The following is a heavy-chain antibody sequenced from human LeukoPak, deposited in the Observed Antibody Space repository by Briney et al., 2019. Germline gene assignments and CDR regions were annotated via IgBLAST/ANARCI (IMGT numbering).Heavy chain of an antibody. CDR3: AKDHASYYYYYMDV. J-gene: IGHJ6*03. D-gene: IGHD2-2*01. CDR1: GFTFDDYA. Sequence: GGSLRLSCAASGFTFDDYAMHWVRQAPGKGLEWVSLISGGGGSTYYADSVKGRFTISRDNSKNSLYLQMNSLRTEDTALYYCAKDHASYYYYYMDVWGKGTTVTVSS. V-gene: IGHV3-43*02. CDR2: ISGGGGST.